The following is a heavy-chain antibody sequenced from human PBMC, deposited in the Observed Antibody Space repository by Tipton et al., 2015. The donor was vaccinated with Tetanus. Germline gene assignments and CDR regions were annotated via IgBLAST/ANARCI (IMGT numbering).Heavy chain of an antibody. CDR3: TSSQGYDSRFGMDV. Sequence: SLRLSCAASGFTFSGSAMHWVRQASGKGLEWVGRISSKANSYATAYAASVKGRFTISRDDSKNTAYLQMNSLKTEDTAVYYCTSSQGYDSRFGMDVWGQGTTVTVSS. J-gene: IGHJ6*02. D-gene: IGHD3-22*01. V-gene: IGHV3-73*01. CDR2: ISSKANSYAT. CDR1: GFTFSGSA.